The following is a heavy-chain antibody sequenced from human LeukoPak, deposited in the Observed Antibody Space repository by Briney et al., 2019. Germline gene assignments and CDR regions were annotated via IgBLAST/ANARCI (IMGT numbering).Heavy chain of an antibody. CDR3: ARSGGVWYFDY. V-gene: IGHV4-59*11. CDR2: IYYSGST. CDR1: GGSSSHH. Sequence: SETLSLTCTVSGGSSSHHWSWIRQPPGKGPECIGYIYYSGSTNYNPSLKSRVTISIDTSKNQFSLKLSSVTAADTAVYYCARSGGVWYFDYWGQGTLVTVSS. D-gene: IGHD3-16*01. J-gene: IGHJ4*02.